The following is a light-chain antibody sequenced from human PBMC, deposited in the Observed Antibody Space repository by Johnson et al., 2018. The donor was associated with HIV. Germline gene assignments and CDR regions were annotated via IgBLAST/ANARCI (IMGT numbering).Light chain of an antibody. CDR1: SSNIGNNY. Sequence: QSVLTQPPSVSAAPGQKVTISCSGSSSNIGNNYVSWYQQLPGTAPKLVIYDNNKGPSGIPDQFSGSKSGTSATLGITGLQTGDEADYYCGTWDSSLSAYVFGTGTKVTI. CDR2: DNN. V-gene: IGLV1-51*01. J-gene: IGLJ1*01. CDR3: GTWDSSLSAYV.